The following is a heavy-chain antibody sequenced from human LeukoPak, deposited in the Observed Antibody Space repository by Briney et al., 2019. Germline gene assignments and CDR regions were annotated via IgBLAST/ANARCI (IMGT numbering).Heavy chain of an antibody. CDR1: GVSISSYY. Sequence: SETLSLTCTVSGVSISSYYWSWIRQPAGKGLDWIGRIHTSAITNNNPSLKSRVSMSLDTSKNQFSLNLMSMTAADTAVYYCARYTSGANSALDYWGQGTLVTVSS. J-gene: IGHJ4*02. D-gene: IGHD6-19*01. CDR2: IHTSAIT. CDR3: ARYTSGANSALDY. V-gene: IGHV4-4*07.